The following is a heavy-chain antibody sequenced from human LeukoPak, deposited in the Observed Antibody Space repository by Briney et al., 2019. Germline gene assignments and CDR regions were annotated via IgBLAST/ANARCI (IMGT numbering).Heavy chain of an antibody. Sequence: GRSLRLSCAASGFTFSSYAMHWVRQAPGKGLEWVAVISYDGSNKYYADSVKGRFTISRDNSKNTLYLQMNSLRAEDTAVYYCASLDTVTPHDYWGQGTLVTVSS. CDR2: ISYDGSNK. V-gene: IGHV3-30-3*01. CDR3: ASLDTVTPHDY. CDR1: GFTFSSYA. D-gene: IGHD4-17*01. J-gene: IGHJ4*02.